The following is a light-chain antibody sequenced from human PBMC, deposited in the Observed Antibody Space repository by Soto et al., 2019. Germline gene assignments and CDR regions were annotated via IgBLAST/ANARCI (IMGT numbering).Light chain of an antibody. CDR3: QSFDRSLTAWV. V-gene: IGLV1-40*01. CDR2: GNT. J-gene: IGLJ3*02. CDR1: SSNIGAGYD. Sequence: QSVLTQPPSVSGAPGQRVTISCTGSSSNIGAGYDVHWYQQLPGTAPTLLISGNTDRSSGVPDRFSGSKSGTSASLAITGLQTEDEADYYCQSFDRSLTAWVFGGGTKVTVL.